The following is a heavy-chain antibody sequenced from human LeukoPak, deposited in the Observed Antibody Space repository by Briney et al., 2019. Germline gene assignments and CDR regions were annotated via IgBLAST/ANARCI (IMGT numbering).Heavy chain of an antibody. CDR2: IYYSGST. CDR3: ARTYGEDAFDI. D-gene: IGHD4-17*01. J-gene: IGHJ3*02. Sequence: PSETLSLTCTVSGGSISSYYWTWVRQPPGGGLEWIGYIYYSGSTNYNPSLESRVTISVDTSKSQFSLTLNSVTAADTALYYCARTYGEDAFDIWGQGTMVTVPS. V-gene: IGHV4-59*01. CDR1: GGSISSYY.